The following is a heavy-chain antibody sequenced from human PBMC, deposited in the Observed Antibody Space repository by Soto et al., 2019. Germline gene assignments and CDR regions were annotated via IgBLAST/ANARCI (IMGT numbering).Heavy chain of an antibody. CDR3: ARSPRFVVVPAARGGRFDP. V-gene: IGHV3-11*05. CDR2: ISSSSSYT. D-gene: IGHD2-2*01. Sequence: QVQLVESGGGLVKPGGSLRLSCAASGFTFSDYYMSWIRQAPGKGLEWVSYISSSSSYTNYADSVKGRFTISRDNAKNXLXXQMNSLRAEDTAVYYCARSPRFVVVPAARGGRFDPWGQGTLVTVSS. CDR1: GFTFSDYY. J-gene: IGHJ5*02.